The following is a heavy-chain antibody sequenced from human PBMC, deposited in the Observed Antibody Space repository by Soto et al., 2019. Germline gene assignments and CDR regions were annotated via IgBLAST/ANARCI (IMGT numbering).Heavy chain of an antibody. CDR3: SKDSIAVAAYYYYGMDV. Sequence: PGGSLRLSCAACGFSFWSYAMTWVRQAPGKGLEWVSAISSSGGSKYYADSVKGRFTISRDNSKNTLYLQMNSLRAEDTAVYYCSKDSIAVAAYYYYGMDVWGQGTTVTVSS. J-gene: IGHJ6*02. D-gene: IGHD6-19*01. CDR1: GFSFWSYA. CDR2: ISSSGGSK. V-gene: IGHV3-23*01.